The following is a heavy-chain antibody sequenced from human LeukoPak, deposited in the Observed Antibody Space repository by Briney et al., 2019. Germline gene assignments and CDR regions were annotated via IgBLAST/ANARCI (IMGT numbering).Heavy chain of an antibody. CDR3: ARGRSGYYCFDY. CDR2: ISYDGNNK. D-gene: IGHD3-22*01. J-gene: IGHJ4*02. V-gene: IGHV3-30*03. Sequence: PGGSLRLSCAASGFTFSSYGMHWVRQAPGKGLEWVAVISYDGNNKYYADSVKGRFTISRDNSKNTLYLQMNSLRAEDTAVYYCARGRSGYYCFDYWGQGTLVTVSS. CDR1: GFTFSSYG.